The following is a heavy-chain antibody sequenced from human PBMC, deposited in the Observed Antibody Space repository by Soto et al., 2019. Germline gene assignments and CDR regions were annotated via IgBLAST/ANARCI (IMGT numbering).Heavy chain of an antibody. V-gene: IGHV4-4*02. CDR1: GGSIISSNW. CDR3: ARDLRDYGMDV. Sequence: QVQLQESGPGLVKPSGTLSLTCAVSGGSIISSNWWSWVRQPPGKGLEWIGQIYHSGGANYSPSLKSRVTISVDKSKNQFSLKLSSVTAADTAVYFCARDLRDYGMDVWGQGTTVTVSS. CDR2: IYHSGGA. J-gene: IGHJ6*02.